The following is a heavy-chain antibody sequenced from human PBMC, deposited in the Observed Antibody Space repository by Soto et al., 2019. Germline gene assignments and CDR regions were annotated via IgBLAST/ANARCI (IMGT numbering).Heavy chain of an antibody. CDR3: AKERPYSGSWYEGGDFDS. J-gene: IGHJ4*02. Sequence: QVQLVESGGGVVQPGRSLRLSCAASGFTFRSYGMHWVRQAPGKGLEWVAFISYDGSNKYYTDSVKGRFTISRDNSKNPLLLQMNSLRAEDTAVYYCAKERPYSGSWYEGGDFDSWGRGTLVIVSS. V-gene: IGHV3-30*18. D-gene: IGHD6-13*01. CDR1: GFTFRSYG. CDR2: ISYDGSNK.